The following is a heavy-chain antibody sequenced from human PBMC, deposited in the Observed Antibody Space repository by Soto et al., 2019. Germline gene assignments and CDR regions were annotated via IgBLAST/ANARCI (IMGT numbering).Heavy chain of an antibody. J-gene: IGHJ4*02. V-gene: IGHV5-51*01. CDR3: ARRGSSGYYYDPYFDY. Sequence: GESLKISCKGSGYSFTSYWIGWVRQMPGKGLEWMGIIYPGDSHTRYSPSFQGQVTISADKSISTAYLQWSSLKASDTAMYYSARRGSSGYYYDPYFDYWGQGTLVTVS. D-gene: IGHD3-22*01. CDR2: IYPGDSHT. CDR1: GYSFTSYW.